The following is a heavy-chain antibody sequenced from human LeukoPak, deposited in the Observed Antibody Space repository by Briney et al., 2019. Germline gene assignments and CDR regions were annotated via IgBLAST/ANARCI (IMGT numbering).Heavy chain of an antibody. J-gene: IGHJ4*02. CDR2: INPNSGGT. D-gene: IGHD1-1*01. V-gene: IGHV1-2*02. CDR1: GYTFTGYY. CDR3: ARDLYNWNDEGYFDY. Sequence: GASVKVSCEASGYTFTGYYMHWVRQAPGQGLEWMGGINPNSGGTNYAQKFQGRVTMTRDTSISTAYMELSRLRSDDTAVYYCARDLYNWNDEGYFDYWGQGTLVTVSS.